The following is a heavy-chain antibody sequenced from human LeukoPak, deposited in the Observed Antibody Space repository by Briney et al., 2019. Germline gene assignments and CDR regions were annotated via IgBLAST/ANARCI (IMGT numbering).Heavy chain of an antibody. J-gene: IGHJ3*02. CDR1: GGSTSSYY. CDR2: IYYTGST. D-gene: IGHD3-10*01. V-gene: IGHV4-59*08. CDR3: ARHGIIRRGNDAFDI. Sequence: SETLSLTCSVSGGSTSSYYWSWIRQPPGKGLEWIGYIYYTGSTNYSPSLKSRVTMSVDTSKNQFSLKLTSVTAADTAVYYCARHGIIRRGNDAFDIWGQGTMVTVSS.